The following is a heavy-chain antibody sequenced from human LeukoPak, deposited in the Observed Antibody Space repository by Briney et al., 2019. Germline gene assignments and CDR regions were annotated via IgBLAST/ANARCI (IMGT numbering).Heavy chain of an antibody. CDR3: AKDRRGYSYGLFDY. CDR1: GFTFSSYA. Sequence: GGSLRLSCAASGFTFSSYAMSWVRQAPGKGLEWVSAISGSSGSTYYADSVKGRFTISRDNSKNTLYLQMNSLRAEDTAVYYCAKDRRGYSYGLFDYWGQGTLVTVSS. D-gene: IGHD5-18*01. J-gene: IGHJ4*02. CDR2: ISGSSGST. V-gene: IGHV3-23*01.